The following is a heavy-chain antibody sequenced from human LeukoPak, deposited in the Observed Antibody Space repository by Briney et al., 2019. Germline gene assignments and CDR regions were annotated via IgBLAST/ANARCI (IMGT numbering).Heavy chain of an antibody. D-gene: IGHD2-8*01. CDR1: GFTFSNYW. CDR3: AKCRGNIVLMVYALFGY. V-gene: IGHV3-23*01. J-gene: IGHJ4*02. CDR2: ISGSGGST. Sequence: QPGGSLRLSCAASGFTFSNYWMHWVRQAPGKGLEWVSAISGSGGSTYYADSVKGRFTISRDNSKNTLYLQMNSLRAEDTAVYYCAKCRGNIVLMVYALFGYWGQGTLVTVSS.